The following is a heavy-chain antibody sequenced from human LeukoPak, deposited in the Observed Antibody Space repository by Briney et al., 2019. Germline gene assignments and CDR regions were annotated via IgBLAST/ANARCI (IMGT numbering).Heavy chain of an antibody. CDR1: GGTFSSYA. CDR2: IIPIFGTV. D-gene: IGHD3-16*02. Sequence: GASVKVSCKASGGTFSSYAISWVRQAPGQGLEWMGRIIPIFGTVNYAQKFQGRVTITTDESTSTAYMELSSLRSEDTAVYYCASSYYDYVWGSYRPWGYWGQGTLVTVSS. CDR3: ASSYYDYVWGSYRPWGY. J-gene: IGHJ4*02. V-gene: IGHV1-69*05.